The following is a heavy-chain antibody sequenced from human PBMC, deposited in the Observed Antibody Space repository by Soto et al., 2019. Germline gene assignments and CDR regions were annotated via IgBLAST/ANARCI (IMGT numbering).Heavy chain of an antibody. CDR2: IYYRGST. V-gene: IGHV4-39*01. CDR3: AKHFYDFWSGYSLDYFDY. D-gene: IGHD3-3*01. CDR1: GGSISSDDYH. Sequence: SETLSLTCTVSGGSISSDDYHWGWIRQPPGKGLEWIGSIYYRGSTYYNPSLRSRVTISIDTFKNQFSLQLSSVTAADTAVYYCAKHFYDFWSGYSLDYFDYWGPGTLVTVS. J-gene: IGHJ4*02.